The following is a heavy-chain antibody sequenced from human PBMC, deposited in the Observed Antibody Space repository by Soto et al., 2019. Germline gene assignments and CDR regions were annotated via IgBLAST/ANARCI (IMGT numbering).Heavy chain of an antibody. CDR2: TYYRSEWYN. D-gene: IGHD5-18*01. V-gene: IGHV6-1*01. CDR3: ARGEGYTYGPIVYGMDV. Sequence: PSQTLSLTCAIYGDSVSSDSAAWNWIRQSPSGGLEWLGMTYYRSEWYNDYAVSVKSRITIDPDTSKNQFSLQLNSVTPEDTAVYYCARGEGYTYGPIVYGMDVWGQGTTVTVSS. J-gene: IGHJ6*02. CDR1: GDSVSSDSAA.